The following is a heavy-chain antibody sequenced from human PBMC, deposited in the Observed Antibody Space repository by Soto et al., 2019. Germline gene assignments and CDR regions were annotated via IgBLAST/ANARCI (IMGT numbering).Heavy chain of an antibody. CDR1: GFTFSSYA. D-gene: IGHD3-22*01. V-gene: IGHV3-23*01. J-gene: IGHJ4*02. Sequence: PGGSLRLSCAASGFTFSSYAMSWVRQAPGKGLEWVSAISGSGGSTYYADSVKGRFTISRDNSKNTLYLQMNSLRAEDTAVYYCARDGSDYYDSSGSFDYWGQGTLVTVSS. CDR2: ISGSGGST. CDR3: ARDGSDYYDSSGSFDY.